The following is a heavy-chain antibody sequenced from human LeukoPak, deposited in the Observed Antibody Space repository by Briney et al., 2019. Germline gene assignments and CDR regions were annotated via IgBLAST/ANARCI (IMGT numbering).Heavy chain of an antibody. CDR3: ARAGGNYDFWSGYRNYYYYYYMDV. CDR1: GGTFSSYA. CDR2: IIPIFGTA. D-gene: IGHD3-3*01. J-gene: IGHJ6*03. Sequence: SVKVSCKASGGTFSSYAISWVRQAPGQGLEWMGGIIPIFGTANYAQKFQGRVTITADESTSTAYMELSSLRSEDTAVYYCARAGGNYDFWSGYRNYYYYYYMDVWGKGTTVTVSS. V-gene: IGHV1-69*13.